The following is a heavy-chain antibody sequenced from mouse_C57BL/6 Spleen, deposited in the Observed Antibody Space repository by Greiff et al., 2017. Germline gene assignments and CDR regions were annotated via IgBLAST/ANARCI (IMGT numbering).Heavy chain of an antibody. Sequence: QVQLQQSGPELVKPGASVKISCKASGYAFSSSWMNWVKQRPGKGLEWIGRIYPGDGDTNYNGKFKGKATLTADKSSSTAYMQLSSLTYEDSAVYFCARGNRDYYAMDYWGQGTSVTVSS. CDR3: ARGNRDYYAMDY. D-gene: IGHD3-1*01. CDR1: GYAFSSSW. V-gene: IGHV1-82*01. CDR2: IYPGDGDT. J-gene: IGHJ4*01.